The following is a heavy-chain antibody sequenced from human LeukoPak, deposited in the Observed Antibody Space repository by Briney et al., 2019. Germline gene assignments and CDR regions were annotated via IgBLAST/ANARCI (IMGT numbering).Heavy chain of an antibody. V-gene: IGHV1-2*02. CDR1: GYTFTDYY. CDR3: ARATNWSPYGFDI. CDR2: INPHSADT. Sequence: ASVKVSCKTSGYTFTDYYMHWVRQAPGQGLEWMGWINPHSADTNSAQKFRGRVTMTRDTSISTAYMELSRLTSDDTAVYYCARATNWSPYGFDIWGQGTMVTVSS. D-gene: IGHD7-27*01. J-gene: IGHJ3*02.